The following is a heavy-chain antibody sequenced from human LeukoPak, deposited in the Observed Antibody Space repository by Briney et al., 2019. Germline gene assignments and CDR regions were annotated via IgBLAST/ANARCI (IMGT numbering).Heavy chain of an antibody. Sequence: SETLSLTCAVYGGSFSGYYWSWIRQPPGKGLEWTGEINHSGSTNYNPSLKSRVTISVDTSKNQFSLKLSSVTAADTAVYYCARGSVYWGQGTLVTVSS. CDR1: GGSFSGYY. CDR3: ARGSVY. V-gene: IGHV4-34*01. D-gene: IGHD6-25*01. J-gene: IGHJ4*02. CDR2: INHSGST.